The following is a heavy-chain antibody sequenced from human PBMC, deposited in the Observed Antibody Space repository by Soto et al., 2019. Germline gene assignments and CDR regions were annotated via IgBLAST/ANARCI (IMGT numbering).Heavy chain of an antibody. Sequence: SVKVSCKASGGTFSSYAISWVRQAPGQGLEWMGGIIPIFGTANYAQKFQGRVTITTDESTSTAYMELSSLRAEDTAVYYCARGYCSGGSCYLFHWGQGTLVTVSS. J-gene: IGHJ4*02. CDR2: IIPIFGTA. D-gene: IGHD2-15*01. CDR3: ARGYCSGGSCYLFH. V-gene: IGHV1-69*05. CDR1: GGTFSSYA.